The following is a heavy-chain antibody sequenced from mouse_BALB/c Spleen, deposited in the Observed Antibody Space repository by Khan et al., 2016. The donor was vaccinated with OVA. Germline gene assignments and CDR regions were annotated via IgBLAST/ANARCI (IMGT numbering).Heavy chain of an antibody. J-gene: IGHJ3*01. V-gene: IGHV1-77*01. CDR2: ISPGSDDT. Sequence: QVRLQQSGAELARPGASVKLSCKASGYIFTDYYINWVKQRTGQGLEWIGEISPGSDDTYCNEKFKGKATLTADKSSSTAYMQLSSLTSEDSAVYCCARRNYFGYTFAYWGQGTLVTVSA. CDR3: ARRNYFGYTFAY. CDR1: GYIFTDYY. D-gene: IGHD1-2*01.